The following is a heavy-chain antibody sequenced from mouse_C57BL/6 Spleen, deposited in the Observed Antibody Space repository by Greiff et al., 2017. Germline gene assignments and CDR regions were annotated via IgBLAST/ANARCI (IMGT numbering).Heavy chain of an antibody. Sequence: EVKLMESGGGLVQPGGSLSLSCAASGFTFTDYYMSWVRQPPGKALEWLGFIRNKANGYTTEYSASVKGRFTISRDNSQSILYLQMNALRAEDSATYYCARCYYGSVDYWGQGTTLTVSS. CDR3: ARCYYGSVDY. V-gene: IGHV7-3*01. CDR1: GFTFTDYY. J-gene: IGHJ2*01. D-gene: IGHD1-1*01. CDR2: IRNKANGYTT.